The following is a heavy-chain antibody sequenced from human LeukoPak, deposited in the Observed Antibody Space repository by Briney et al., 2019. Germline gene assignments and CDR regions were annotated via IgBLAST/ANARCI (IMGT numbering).Heavy chain of an antibody. CDR2: ISGSGDTT. J-gene: IGHJ4*02. V-gene: IGHV3-23*01. CDR1: GFTFSNYA. D-gene: IGHD3-9*01. CDR3: AELRVYQYFDWRISEYYFDY. Sequence: GGSLRLSCAASGFTFSNYAMSWVRQAPGKGLEWVSFISGSGDTTYYADSVKGQFTISRDKARNILFLHMNTLRAEDTATYYCAELRVYQYFDWRISEYYFDYWGQGTLVTVSS.